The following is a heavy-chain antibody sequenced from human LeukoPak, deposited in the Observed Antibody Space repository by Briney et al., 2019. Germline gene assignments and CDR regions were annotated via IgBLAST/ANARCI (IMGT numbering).Heavy chain of an antibody. CDR3: ARDRSAGYNWFDP. CDR2: IKQDGSEK. D-gene: IGHD2-15*01. J-gene: IGHJ5*02. CDR1: GFTFSSYW. V-gene: IGHV3-7*01. Sequence: PGGSLRLSCAASGFTFSSYWMSWVRQAPGKGLEWVANIKQDGSEKKYVDSVKGRFTISRDNAKSSLYLQMNSLRAEDTAVYYCARDRSAGYNWFDPWGQGTLVTVSS.